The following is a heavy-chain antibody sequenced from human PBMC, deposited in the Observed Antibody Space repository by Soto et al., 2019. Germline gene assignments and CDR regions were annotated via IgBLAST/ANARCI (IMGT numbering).Heavy chain of an antibody. CDR2: IYYSGST. J-gene: IGHJ5*02. D-gene: IGHD1-1*01. Sequence: SETLSLTCTVSGGSISSSSYYWGWIRQPPGKGLEWIGSIYYSGSTYYNPSLKSRVTISVDTSKNQFSLKLSSVTAADTAVYYCARPGTTGTTDKFDPWGQGTLVTVFS. V-gene: IGHV4-39*01. CDR3: ARPGTTGTTDKFDP. CDR1: GGSISSSSYY.